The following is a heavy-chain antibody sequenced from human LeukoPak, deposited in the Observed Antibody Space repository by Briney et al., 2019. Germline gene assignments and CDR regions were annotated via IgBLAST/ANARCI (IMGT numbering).Heavy chain of an antibody. J-gene: IGHJ4*02. D-gene: IGHD6-13*01. CDR2: MNPNSGGT. V-gene: IGHV1-2*02. CDR1: GYTFTSYD. CDR3: ARDRIAAAGDLFDY. Sequence: ASVKVSCKASGYTFTSYDINWVRQATGQGLEWMGWMNPNSGGTNYAQKFQGRVTMTRDTSISTAYMELSRLRSDDTAVYYCARDRIAAAGDLFDYWGQGTLVTVSS.